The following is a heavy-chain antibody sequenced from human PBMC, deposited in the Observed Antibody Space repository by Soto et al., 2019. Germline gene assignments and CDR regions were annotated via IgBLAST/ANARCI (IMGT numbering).Heavy chain of an antibody. CDR1: GFTFSSYA. D-gene: IGHD3-10*01. CDR2: ISYDGSNK. V-gene: IGHV3-30-3*01. J-gene: IGHJ3*02. Sequence: GGSLRLSCAASGFTFSSYAMHWVRQAPGKGLEWVAVISYDGSNKYYADYVKGRFTISRDNSKNTLYLQMNSLRAEDTAVYYCARELRITMVRGVTIDAFDIWGQGTMVTVSS. CDR3: ARELRITMVRGVTIDAFDI.